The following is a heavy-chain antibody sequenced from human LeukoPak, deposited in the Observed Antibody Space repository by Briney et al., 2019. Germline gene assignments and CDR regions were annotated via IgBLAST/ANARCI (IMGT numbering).Heavy chain of an antibody. CDR3: ARDWYCSGGSCYAFFDY. D-gene: IGHD2-15*01. CDR2: IYHSGST. V-gene: IGHV4-38-2*02. J-gene: IGHJ4*02. CDR1: GYSISSGYY. Sequence: PSETLSLTCTVSGYSISSGYYWGWIRQPPGKGLEWIGSIYHSGSTYYNPSLKSRVTISVDTSKNQFSLKLSSVTAADTAVYYCARDWYCSGGSCYAFFDYWGQGTLVTVSS.